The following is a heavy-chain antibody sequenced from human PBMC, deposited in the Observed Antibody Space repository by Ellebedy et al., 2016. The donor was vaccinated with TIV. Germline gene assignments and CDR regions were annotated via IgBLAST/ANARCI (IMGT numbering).Heavy chain of an antibody. CDR1: GYTLTRYV. D-gene: IGHD2-15*01. CDR3: AREMGMYCSGGSCYGVDY. CDR2: ISAYNGNT. V-gene: IGHV1-18*01. Sequence: AASVKVSCKASGYTLTRYVLRWVRQPRGQVLEWMGWISAYNGNTNYAQKLQGRVTMTTDTSTSTAYMELRSLRSDDTAVYYCAREMGMYCSGGSCYGVDYWGQGTLVTVSS. J-gene: IGHJ4*02.